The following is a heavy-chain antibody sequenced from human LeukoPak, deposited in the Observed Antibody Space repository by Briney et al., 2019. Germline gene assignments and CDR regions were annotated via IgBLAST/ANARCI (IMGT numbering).Heavy chain of an antibody. CDR2: ISSSSSYI. V-gene: IGHV3-21*01. D-gene: IGHD6-13*01. CDR1: GFTISTYS. CDR3: ARDRESSSWFDY. J-gene: IGHJ4*02. Sequence: GGSLRLSCAASGFTISTYSMNWVRQAPGKGLEWVSSISSSSSYIYYADSVKGRFTISRDNAKNSLYLQMNSLRAEDTAVYYCARDRESSSWFDYWGQGTLVTVSS.